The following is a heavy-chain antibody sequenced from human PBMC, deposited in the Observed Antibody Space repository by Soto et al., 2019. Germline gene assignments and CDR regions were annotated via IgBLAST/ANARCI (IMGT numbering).Heavy chain of an antibody. V-gene: IGHV4-38-2*01. CDR2: IHHSGST. CDR3: ARSSGYVPGGY. D-gene: IGHD5-12*01. J-gene: IGHJ4*02. CDR1: GYPVSSGYY. Sequence: PPETRSLTSAVSGYPVSSGYYGGWIRQPPGKGLEWIGIIHHSGSTYYNPSLRSRITISVDTSKNQFSLKMPSVTAADTAVYYCARSSGYVPGGYWGEGILVTVSS.